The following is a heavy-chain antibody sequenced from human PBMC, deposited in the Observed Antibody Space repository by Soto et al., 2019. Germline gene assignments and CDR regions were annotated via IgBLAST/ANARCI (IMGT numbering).Heavy chain of an antibody. Sequence: RGESLKISCKGSGYSFTSYWIGWVRQMPGKGLEWMGIIYPGDSDTRYSPSFQGQVTISADKSISTAYLQWSSLKASDTAMYYCASSLTVTPTFHYYHHCMYVWGQGTTVTVSS. D-gene: IGHD3-3*02. CDR2: IYPGDSDT. CDR1: GYSFTSYW. CDR3: ASSLTVTPTFHYYHHCMYV. J-gene: IGHJ6*02. V-gene: IGHV5-51*01.